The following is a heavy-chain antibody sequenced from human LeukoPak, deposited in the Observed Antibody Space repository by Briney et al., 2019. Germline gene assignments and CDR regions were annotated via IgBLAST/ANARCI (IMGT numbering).Heavy chain of an antibody. D-gene: IGHD3-10*01. CDR3: ARGESDDYYCSGKP. CDR2: ISTSGGST. V-gene: IGHV3-23*01. Sequence: PGGSLRLSCAASGFTFSSYAMSWVRQAPGKGLEWVSAISTSGGSTYYADSMRGRFTSPGDNSKNTLYLQMNRLRAEDTAGYYCARGESDDYYCSGKPWGQGTLVTVSS. J-gene: IGHJ5*02. CDR1: GFTFSSYA.